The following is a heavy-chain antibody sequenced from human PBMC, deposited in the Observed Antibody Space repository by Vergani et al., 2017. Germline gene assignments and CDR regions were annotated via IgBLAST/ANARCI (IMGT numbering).Heavy chain of an antibody. Sequence: QLQLQESGPGLVKPSETLSLTCIVSGGSISSSSYYWGWIRQPPGKGLEWIGRIYYSGSTYYNPSLKSRITISVDTSKSEFSLRLSSVTAADTAVYYWARRLPGDRGAFEIWGQGTMVTVSS. D-gene: IGHD7-27*01. CDR1: GGSISSSSYY. CDR2: IYYSGST. J-gene: IGHJ3*02. V-gene: IGHV4-39*01. CDR3: ARRLPGDRGAFEI.